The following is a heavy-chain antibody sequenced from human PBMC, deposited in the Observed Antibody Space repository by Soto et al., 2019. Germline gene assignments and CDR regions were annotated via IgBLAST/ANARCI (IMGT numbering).Heavy chain of an antibody. CDR2: IYHSGST. D-gene: IGHD3-10*01. J-gene: IGHJ5*02. CDR3: ASDYMVRGVMRWFDP. V-gene: IGHV4-4*02. Sequence: QVQLQESGPGLVKPSGTLSLTCAVSGGSISSSNWWSWVRQPPGKGLEWIGEIYHSGSTNYNPSLKRRVTVSVDRSKNQFALKLSSVTAADTAVYYCASDYMVRGVMRWFDPWGQGTLVTVSS. CDR1: GGSISSSNW.